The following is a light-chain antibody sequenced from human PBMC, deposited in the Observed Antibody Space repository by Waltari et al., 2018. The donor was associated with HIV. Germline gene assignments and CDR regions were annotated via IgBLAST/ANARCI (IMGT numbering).Light chain of an antibody. Sequence: QAVVTQEPSLTVSPGGTVTLTCASSTGAVTSGHCPYWFQRRPGQAPKTLIFDTPNRRSLTPARFSGSLLGGKAALTLSGAQFEDEADYFCLLSFNGVVVFGGGTTLTVL. CDR3: LLSFNGVVV. CDR2: DTP. CDR1: TGAVTSGHC. J-gene: IGLJ2*01. V-gene: IGLV7-46*01.